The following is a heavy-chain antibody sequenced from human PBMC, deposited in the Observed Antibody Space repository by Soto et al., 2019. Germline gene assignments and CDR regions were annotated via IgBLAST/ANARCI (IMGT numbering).Heavy chain of an antibody. CDR3: AKALLAHDAFDI. Sequence: QVQLVESGGGVVQPGRSLRLSCAASGFTFSTYGMHWVRQAPGKGLEWVAVISYDGSYKYYADSVKGRFTISRDNSKNTLFLQMNSLRAEDTAVYYCAKALLAHDAFDIWGQGTMVTVSS. J-gene: IGHJ3*02. CDR2: ISYDGSYK. CDR1: GFTFSTYG. V-gene: IGHV3-30*18.